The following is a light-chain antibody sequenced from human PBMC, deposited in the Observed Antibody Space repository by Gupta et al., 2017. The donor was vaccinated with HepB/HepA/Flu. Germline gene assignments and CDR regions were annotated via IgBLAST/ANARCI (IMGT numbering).Light chain of an antibody. CDR3: QHRSKWIT. J-gene: IGKJ5*01. V-gene: IGKV3-11*01. Sequence: IVLTLYPPTLSLSPGERPPLSCRASQTVSTYLDWEQQKPGQTPRLVIGYTANRAIGSPDSFSGCGSGTDFTLSSSSREHEGFAVYYVQHRSKWITFGQGTRLEIK. CDR2: YTA. CDR1: QTVSTY.